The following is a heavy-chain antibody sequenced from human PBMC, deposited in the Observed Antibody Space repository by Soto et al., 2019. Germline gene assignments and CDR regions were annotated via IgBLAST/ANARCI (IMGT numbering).Heavy chain of an antibody. CDR1: GFTFMKYV. CDR2: SSGSGEST. CDR3: ARSSAAVADSKGRFFDH. D-gene: IGHD6-19*01. V-gene: IGHV3-23*01. J-gene: IGHJ4*02. Sequence: RGGSLRLSCAASGFTFMKYVITWARPAPGRGLEWVSESSGSGESTYYADSVKGRFAISRDNSKNTLYLQMNSLRGEDTAVYYCARSSAAVADSKGRFFDHWGQGTLVTVSS.